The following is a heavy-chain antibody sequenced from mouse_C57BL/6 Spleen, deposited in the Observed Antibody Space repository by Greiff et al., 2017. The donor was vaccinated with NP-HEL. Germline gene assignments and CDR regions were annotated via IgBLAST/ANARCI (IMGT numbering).Heavy chain of an antibody. CDR1: GYTFTDYE. CDR3: TQGLVFDY. Sequence: VKLMESGAELVRPGASVTLSCKASGYTFTDYEMHWVKQTPVHGLEWIGAIDPETGGTAYNQKFKGKAILTADKSSSTAYMELRSLTSEDSAVYYCTQGLVFDYWGQGTTLTVSS. CDR2: IDPETGGT. V-gene: IGHV1-15*01. J-gene: IGHJ2*01.